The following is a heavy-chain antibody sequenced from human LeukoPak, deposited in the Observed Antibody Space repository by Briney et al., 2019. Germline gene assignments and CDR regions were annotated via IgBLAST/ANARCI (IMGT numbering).Heavy chain of an antibody. D-gene: IGHD3-10*01. CDR1: GGSISSYY. J-gene: IGHJ4*02. Sequence: SETLSLTCTVSGGSISSYYWSWIRQPPGKGLEWIGYIYYSGSTNYNPSLKSRVTISVDTSKNQFSLKLSSVTAADTAVYYCARLGSHITMVRGLRVDWGQGTLVTVSS. CDR2: IYYSGST. CDR3: ARLGSHITMVRGLRVD. V-gene: IGHV4-59*08.